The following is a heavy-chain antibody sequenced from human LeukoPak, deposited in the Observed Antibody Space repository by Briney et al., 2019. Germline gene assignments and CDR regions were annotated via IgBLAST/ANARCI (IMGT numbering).Heavy chain of an antibody. J-gene: IGHJ5*02. D-gene: IGHD6-6*01. Sequence: SETLSLTCTVSGGSISGSTYYWGWIRQPPGKGLEWIGSIYYSGTTNYNPSLKSRVTISVDTSKNQFSLKLSSVTAADTAVYYCARALPPEYSSSSHYFDPWGQGTLVTVSS. CDR1: GGSISGSTYY. V-gene: IGHV4-39*07. CDR3: ARALPPEYSSSSHYFDP. CDR2: IYYSGTT.